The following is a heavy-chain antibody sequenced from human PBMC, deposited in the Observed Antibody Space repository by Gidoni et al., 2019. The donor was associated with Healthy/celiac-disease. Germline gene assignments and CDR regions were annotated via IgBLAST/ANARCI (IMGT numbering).Heavy chain of an antibody. J-gene: IGHJ6*02. V-gene: IGHV3-33*01. D-gene: IGHD3-9*01. CDR2: IWYDGSNK. CDR1: GFTFSSYG. CDR3: AREGPSYYDILTGYYGMDV. Sequence: VQLVESGGGVVQPGRSLRLSCAASGFTFSSYGMHWVRQAPGKGLEWVAVIWYDGSNKYYADSVKGRFTISRDNSKNTLYLQMNSLRAEDTAVYYCAREGPSYYDILTGYYGMDVWGQGTTVTVSS.